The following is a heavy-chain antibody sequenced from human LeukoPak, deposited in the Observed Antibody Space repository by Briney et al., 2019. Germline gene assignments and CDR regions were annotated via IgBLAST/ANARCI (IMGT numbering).Heavy chain of an antibody. D-gene: IGHD3-22*01. CDR3: AHGFNYYDSHPIVPFDY. CDR2: IYWYVSR. Sequence: DSGPTLVNPTQTLTLTCTCSAFSLSTRGVGMGWIRQPPGNALQGLACIYWYVSRRYSTSLKSRLTITKDTSKNQVVLTMTNMDPVDTATYYCAHGFNYYDSHPIVPFDYWGQGTLVTVSS. CDR1: AFSLSTRGVG. J-gene: IGHJ4*02. V-gene: IGHV2-5*01.